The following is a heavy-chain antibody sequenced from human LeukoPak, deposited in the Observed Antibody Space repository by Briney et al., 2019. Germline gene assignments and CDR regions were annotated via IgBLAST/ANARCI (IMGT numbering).Heavy chain of an antibody. CDR2: ISYSGANS. CDR3: ARDDNYYDSSGYCSY. Sequence: GGSLRLSCAASGFTFSGSAMSWVRQAPGEGLEWVSLISYSGANSYYTDSVRGRFTISRDNSKDTLYLQMNSLRAEDTAVYYCARDDNYYDSSGYCSYWGQGTLVTVSS. CDR1: GFTFSGSA. D-gene: IGHD3-22*01. V-gene: IGHV3-23*01. J-gene: IGHJ4*02.